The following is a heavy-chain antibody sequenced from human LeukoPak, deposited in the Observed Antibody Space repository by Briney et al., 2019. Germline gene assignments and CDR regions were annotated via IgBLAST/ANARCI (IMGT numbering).Heavy chain of an antibody. V-gene: IGHV3-30*18. CDR1: GFTFSSYG. CDR3: AKGQALSI. CDR2: ISYDGSNK. Sequence: GGSLRPSCAASGFTFSSYGMHWVRQAPGKGLEWVAVISYDGSNKYYADSVKGRFTISRDNSKNTLYLQMNSLRAEDTAVYYCAKGQALSIWGQGTMVTVSS. J-gene: IGHJ3*02.